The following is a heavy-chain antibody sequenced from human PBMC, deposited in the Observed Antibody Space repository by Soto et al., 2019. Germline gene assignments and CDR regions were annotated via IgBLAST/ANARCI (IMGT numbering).Heavy chain of an antibody. CDR1: GFTISSYA. D-gene: IGHD3-22*01. J-gene: IGHJ4*02. Sequence: GGSLRLSCAASGFTISSYAMSWVRQAPGKGLEWVSAISGSGGSTYYADSVKGRFTISRDNSKNTLYLQMNSLRAEDTAVYYCAKIGYYDSSGYYARAVFDYWGQGTLVTVSS. CDR2: ISGSGGST. CDR3: AKIGYYDSSGYYARAVFDY. V-gene: IGHV3-23*01.